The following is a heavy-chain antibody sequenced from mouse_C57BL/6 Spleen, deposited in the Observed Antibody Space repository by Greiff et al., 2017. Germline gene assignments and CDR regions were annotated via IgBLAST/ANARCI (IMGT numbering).Heavy chain of an antibody. CDR1: GYSFTGYY. CDR2: INPSTGGT. Sequence: VQLQQSGPELVKPGASVKISCKASGYSFTGYYMNWVKQSPEKSLEWIGEINPSTGGTTYNQKFKAKATLTVDKSSSTAYMQLKSLTSEDSAGYYCARSGNYNAMDYWGQGTSVTVSS. V-gene: IGHV1-42*01. CDR3: ARSGNYNAMDY. J-gene: IGHJ4*01. D-gene: IGHD1-3*01.